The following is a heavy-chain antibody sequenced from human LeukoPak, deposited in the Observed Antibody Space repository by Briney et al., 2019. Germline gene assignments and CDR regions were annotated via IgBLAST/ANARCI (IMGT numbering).Heavy chain of an antibody. V-gene: IGHV4-59*01. CDR3: ASSATNNWLDY. J-gene: IGHJ5*01. D-gene: IGHD6-25*01. CDR1: GGSISSYY. CDR2: IYYRGST. Sequence: PSETLSLTCTVSGGSISSYYWSWIRQPPGKGLEWIGYIYYRGSTNYNPSLKSRVTISVDTSKNQFSLKLTSVTAADTAVYYCASSATNNWLDYWGQGTLVTVSS.